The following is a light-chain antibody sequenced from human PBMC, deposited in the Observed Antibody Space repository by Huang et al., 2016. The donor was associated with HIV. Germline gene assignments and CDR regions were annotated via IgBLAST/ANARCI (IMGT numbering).Light chain of an antibody. CDR1: QSISSTS. CDR3: QQFGTSPWT. J-gene: IGKJ1*01. Sequence: EIVLTQSPGTLSLSPGERATLPCRASQSISSTSLAWYQLQPGQAPWLLIYGASSRATDIPDRFSGSGSGTDFTLSISRLEPEDFAVYYCQQFGTSPWTFGQGTRVEIK. V-gene: IGKV3-20*01. CDR2: GAS.